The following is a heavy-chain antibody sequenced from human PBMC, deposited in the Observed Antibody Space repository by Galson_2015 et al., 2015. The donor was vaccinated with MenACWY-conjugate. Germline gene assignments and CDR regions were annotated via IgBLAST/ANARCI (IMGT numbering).Heavy chain of an antibody. V-gene: IGHV3-74*01. Sequence: SLRLSCAPSGFTFSTYWMHWVRQAPGKGLEWVSRIDPDGSTTDYAESMKGRFTTSRDNAKNTLFLQIHSLRVEDTAVYYCATAGSYRFDYWGQGALDTVSS. CDR2: IDPDGSTT. D-gene: IGHD1-26*01. J-gene: IGHJ4*02. CDR3: ATAGSYRFDY. CDR1: GFTFSTYW.